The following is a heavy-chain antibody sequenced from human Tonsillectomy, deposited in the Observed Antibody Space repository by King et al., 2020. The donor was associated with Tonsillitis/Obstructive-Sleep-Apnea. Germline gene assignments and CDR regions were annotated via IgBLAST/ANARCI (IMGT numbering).Heavy chain of an antibody. D-gene: IGHD3-22*01. CDR3: TSHFRDDTSGYYPNYFDY. J-gene: IGHJ4*02. CDR2: IRSKAYGGTT. CDR1: GFTFGDYA. V-gene: IGHV3-49*04. Sequence: VQLVESGGGLVQPGRSLRLSCTASGFTFGDYAMSWVRQAPGKGLEWVGFIRSKAYGGTTEYAASVKGRFTISRDDSKSIAYLQMNSLKTEDTAVYYCTSHFRDDTSGYYPNYFDYWGQGTLVTVSS.